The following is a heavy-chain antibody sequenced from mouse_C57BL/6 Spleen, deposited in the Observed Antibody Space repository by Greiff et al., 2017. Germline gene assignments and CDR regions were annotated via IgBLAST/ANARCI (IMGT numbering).Heavy chain of an antibody. D-gene: IGHD2-4*01. Sequence: QVQLQQSGAELVRPGASVKLSCKASGYTFTDYYINWVKQRPGQGLEWIARIYPGSGNTYYNGKFKGKATLTAEKSSSTAYMQLSSLTSEDSAVYFCARCYDYVYYAMDYWGQGTSVTVSS. CDR1: GYTFTDYY. V-gene: IGHV1-76*01. J-gene: IGHJ4*01. CDR3: ARCYDYVYYAMDY. CDR2: IYPGSGNT.